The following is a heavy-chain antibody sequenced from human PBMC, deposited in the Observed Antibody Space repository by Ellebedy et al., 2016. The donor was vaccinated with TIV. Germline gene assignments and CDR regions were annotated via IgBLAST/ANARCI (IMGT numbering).Heavy chain of an antibody. CDR1: GFTFSDFH. Sequence: PGGSLRLSCAASGFTFSDFHMHWVRQAPGGGLQWVALIWSDGSEKYFADSVRGRFTVSRDNSKNVMFLQMNSLRADDTAEYFCAREVLGGRGYMDFWGQGTTVIVSS. CDR3: AREVLGGRGYMDF. D-gene: IGHD3-16*01. V-gene: IGHV3-33*01. CDR2: IWSDGSEK. J-gene: IGHJ6*03.